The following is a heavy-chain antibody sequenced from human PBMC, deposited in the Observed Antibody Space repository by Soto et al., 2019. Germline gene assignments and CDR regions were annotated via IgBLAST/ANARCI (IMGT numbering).Heavy chain of an antibody. Sequence: EVQLVESGGGLVQPGGSLRLSCAASGLIFSDYHMDWVRQAPGKGLEWVGRIRRKANSYTTEYAASVKGRFTISRDDSKNSLYLQMNSLKSEDTAVYYCAMLGGWSGGSSGMDVWGQWTTVNVSS. CDR1: GLIFSDYH. V-gene: IGHV3-72*01. CDR2: IRRKANSYTT. J-gene: IGHJ6*02. CDR3: AMLGGWSGGSSGMDV. D-gene: IGHD6-19*01.